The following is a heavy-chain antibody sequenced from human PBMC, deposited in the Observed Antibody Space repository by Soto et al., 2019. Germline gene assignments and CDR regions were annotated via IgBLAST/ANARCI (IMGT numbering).Heavy chain of an antibody. CDR3: AKEMIASTLADFFDY. D-gene: IGHD2-21*01. V-gene: IGHV3-23*01. CDR1: GFTFSNYG. J-gene: IGHJ4*02. Sequence: EVQLLESGGGLIQPGGSLRLSCEASGFTFSNYGMTWVRLAPGKGLEWVSTISGSGGRTFYADPVKGRFTISRDNSKNTLYLQMISLRAEDMAVYYCAKEMIASTLADFFDYWGQGTLVTVSS. CDR2: ISGSGGRT.